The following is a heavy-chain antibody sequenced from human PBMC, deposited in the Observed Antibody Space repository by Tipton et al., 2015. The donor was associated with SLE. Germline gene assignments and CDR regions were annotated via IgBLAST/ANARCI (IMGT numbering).Heavy chain of an antibody. V-gene: IGHV4-59*01. J-gene: IGHJ5*02. CDR3: AREEYSSGWTEVHWFDP. Sequence: TLSLTCTVSGGSISSYYWSWIRQPPGKGLEWIGYIYYSGSTNYNPSLKSRVTISVDTYKNQFSLKLSSVTAADTAVYYCAREEYSSGWTEVHWFDPWGQRTLVTVSS. D-gene: IGHD6-19*01. CDR2: IYYSGST. CDR1: GGSISSYY.